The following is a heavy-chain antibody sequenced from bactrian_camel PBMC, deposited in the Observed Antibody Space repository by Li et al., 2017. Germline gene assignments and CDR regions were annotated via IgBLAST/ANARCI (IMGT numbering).Heavy chain of an antibody. CDR1: GFTFSDFW. D-gene: IGHD3*01. CDR2: IYSDGTDT. V-gene: IGHV3S6*01. Sequence: HVQLVESGGGSVQPGGSLRLSCAVSGFTFSDFWMYWVRQAPGQGLEWVSSIYSDGTDTYYADSVKGRFTISRDNAENTIYLQMDSLKPEDSGTYYCAARSVTCKLDSRDFEHWGQGTQVTVS. J-gene: IGHJ4*01. CDR3: AARSVTCKLDSRDFEH.